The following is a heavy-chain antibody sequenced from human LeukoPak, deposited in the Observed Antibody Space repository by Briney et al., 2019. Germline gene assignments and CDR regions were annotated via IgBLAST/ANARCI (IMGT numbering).Heavy chain of an antibody. V-gene: IGHV1-2*02. CDR3: AIEWPWKYYDSSGSPGY. D-gene: IGHD3-22*01. CDR1: GYTFTSYY. J-gene: IGHJ4*02. CDR2: INPNSGGT. Sequence: ASVKVSCKASGYTFTSYYMHWVRQAPGQGLEWMGWINPNSGGTNYAQKFQGRVTMTRDTSISTAYMQLSRLRSDDTAVYYCAIEWPWKYYDSSGSPGYWGQGTLVTVSS.